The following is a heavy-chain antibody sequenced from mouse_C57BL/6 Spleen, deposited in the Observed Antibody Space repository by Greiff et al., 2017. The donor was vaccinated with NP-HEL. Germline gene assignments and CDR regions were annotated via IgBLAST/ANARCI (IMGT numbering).Heavy chain of an antibody. CDR3: ARTVARAGAMDY. Sequence: EVKLVESGGGLVQPGGSLKLSCAASGFTFSDYGMAWVRQAPGKGPEWVAFISNLAYSIYYADTVTGRFTISRENAKNTLYLEMSSLGSEDTAMYYCARTVARAGAMDYWGQGTSVTVSS. D-gene: IGHD1-1*01. CDR2: ISNLAYSI. V-gene: IGHV5-15*01. J-gene: IGHJ4*01. CDR1: GFTFSDYG.